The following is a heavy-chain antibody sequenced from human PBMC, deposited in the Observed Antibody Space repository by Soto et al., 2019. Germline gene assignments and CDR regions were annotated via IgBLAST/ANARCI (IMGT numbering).Heavy chain of an antibody. D-gene: IGHD2-8*01. V-gene: IGHV1-3*01. CDR3: ASRNIYCTTGVCYTYHYYGMDV. J-gene: IGHJ6*02. Sequence: ASVKVSCTASGYTFTSYAMHWVRQAPGQRLEWMGRINAGNGNRHYSQKCQGRVTITRATSASTAYMELSSMRSEDTAVYYCASRNIYCTTGVCYTYHYYGMDVWGQGTTVTVSS. CDR1: GYTFTSYA. CDR2: INAGNGNR.